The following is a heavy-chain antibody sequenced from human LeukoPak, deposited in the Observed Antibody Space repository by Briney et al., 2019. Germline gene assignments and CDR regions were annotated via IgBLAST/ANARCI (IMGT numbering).Heavy chain of an antibody. CDR3: VRANHGELLYDYLYS. V-gene: IGHV4-38-2*01. CDR2: TYHSGKT. Sequence: SGTLSLTCAVSGYSIASGYCWWWIRQSPGKALEWVGTTYHSGKTYYNPSLKSRVTVSLDTANNQVSLRLTSVTAAATVMYYCVRANHGELLYDYLYSWGQGTLVIVSS. J-gene: IGHJ4*02. D-gene: IGHD4-17*01. CDR1: GYSIASGYC.